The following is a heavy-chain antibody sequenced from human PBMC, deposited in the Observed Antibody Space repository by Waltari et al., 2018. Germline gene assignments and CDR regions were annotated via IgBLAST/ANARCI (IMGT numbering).Heavy chain of an antibody. CDR2: IYYSGST. CDR1: GGSISSSSYY. J-gene: IGHJ5*02. D-gene: IGHD2-2*01. Sequence: QLQLQESGPGLVKPSETLSLTCTVSGGSISSSSYYWGWIRQPPGTGLEWIGSIYYSGSTYYNPSLKSRVTISVDTSKNQFSLKLSSVTAADTAVYYCARTVIPLGRGAAANNWFDPWGQGTLVTVSS. CDR3: ARTVIPLGRGAAANNWFDP. V-gene: IGHV4-39*07.